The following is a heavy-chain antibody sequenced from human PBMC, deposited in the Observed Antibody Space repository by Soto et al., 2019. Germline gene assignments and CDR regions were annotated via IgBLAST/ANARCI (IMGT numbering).Heavy chain of an antibody. J-gene: IGHJ6*02. CDR2: IWYDGSNK. Sequence: VQLVESGGGVVQPGRSLRLSCAASGFTFKNNAMHWVRQAAGKGLEWVAQIWYDGSNKYYTDSVKGRFTISRDNFKNTVYLQMDSLRAEDTAVYYCARDGQQLAPYALDVWGQGTTVTVSS. CDR3: ARDGQQLAPYALDV. CDR1: GFTFKNNA. V-gene: IGHV3-33*01. D-gene: IGHD6-13*01.